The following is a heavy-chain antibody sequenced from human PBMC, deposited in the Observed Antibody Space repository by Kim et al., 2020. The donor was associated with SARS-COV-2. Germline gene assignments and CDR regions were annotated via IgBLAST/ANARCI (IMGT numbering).Heavy chain of an antibody. D-gene: IGHD3-10*01. J-gene: IGHJ5*02. CDR1: GFTFSSYA. V-gene: IGHV3-30-3*01. Sequence: GGSLRLSCAASGFTFSSYAMHWVRQAPGKGLEWVAVISYDGSNKYYADSVKGRFTISRDNSKNTLYLQMNSLRAEDTAVYYCARDGSGSYFSCFDPWGEG. CDR2: ISYDGSNK. CDR3: ARDGSGSYFSCFDP.